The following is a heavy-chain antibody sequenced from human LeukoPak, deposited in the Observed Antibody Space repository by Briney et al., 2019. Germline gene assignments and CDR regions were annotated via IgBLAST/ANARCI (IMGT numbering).Heavy chain of an antibody. CDR3: ARSSIIAAAGPYYFDY. V-gene: IGHV1-69*13. CDR2: IIPIFGTA. D-gene: IGHD6-13*01. J-gene: IGHJ4*02. Sequence: SVKVSCKASGGTFSSYAISWVRQAPGQGLEWMGGIIPIFGTANYAQKFQGRVTITADESTSTAYMELSSLRSEDTAVDYCARSSIIAAAGPYYFDYWGQGTLVTVSS. CDR1: GGTFSSYA.